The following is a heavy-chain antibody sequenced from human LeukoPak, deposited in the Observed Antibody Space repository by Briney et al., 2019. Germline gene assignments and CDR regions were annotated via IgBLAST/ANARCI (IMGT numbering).Heavy chain of an antibody. V-gene: IGHV3-30-3*01. J-gene: IGHJ6*02. D-gene: IGHD1-26*01. Sequence: QPGGSLRLSCAASGFTFSSYAMHWVRQAPGKGLEWVAVISYDGSNKYYADSVKGRFTIPRDNSKNTLYLQMNSLRAEDTAVYYCARDLGGSYSGSTTYYYYGMDVWGQGTTVTVSS. CDR3: ARDLGGSYSGSTTYYYYGMDV. CDR2: ISYDGSNK. CDR1: GFTFSSYA.